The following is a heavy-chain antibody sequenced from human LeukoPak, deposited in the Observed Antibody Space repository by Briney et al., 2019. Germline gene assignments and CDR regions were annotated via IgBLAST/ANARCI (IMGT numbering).Heavy chain of an antibody. CDR3: ARDSTSFTIFGVVTSDY. CDR2: ISAYNGNT. CDR1: GYTFTSYG. Sequence: GASVKVSCKASGYTFTSYGISWVRQAPGQGLEWMGSISAYNGNTSYAQKLQGRVTLTTDTSTSTAYMELRSLRSDDTAVYYCARDSTSFTIFGVVTSDYWGQGTLVTVSS. V-gene: IGHV1-18*01. J-gene: IGHJ4*02. D-gene: IGHD3-3*01.